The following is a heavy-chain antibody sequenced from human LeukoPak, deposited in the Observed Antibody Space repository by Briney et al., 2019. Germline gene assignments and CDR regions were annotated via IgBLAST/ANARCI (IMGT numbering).Heavy chain of an antibody. Sequence: SQTLSLTCTVSGGSTSSGDYYWSWIRQPPGKGLEWIGYIYYSGSTHYNPSLKSRVTISVDTSKNQFSLKLSSVTAADTAVYYCAREEMATIKGGYFDYWGQGTLVTVSS. CDR3: AREEMATIKGGYFDY. J-gene: IGHJ4*02. CDR2: IYYSGST. D-gene: IGHD5-24*01. CDR1: GGSTSSGDYY. V-gene: IGHV4-30-4*08.